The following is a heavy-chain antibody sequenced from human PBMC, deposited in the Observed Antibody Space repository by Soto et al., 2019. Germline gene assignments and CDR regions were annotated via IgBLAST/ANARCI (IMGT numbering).Heavy chain of an antibody. Sequence: QVQVVESGGDVVQPGRSLRLSCAASGFMFNNHDMYWVRQAPGKGLEWVGFISYDGRNKYYGDPVKGRFTLSRDNSKNTLYLQMNSLRGDDTAVYYCAKGRSGQYYFDHWGQGTPVTVSS. CDR3: AKGRSGQYYFDH. CDR2: ISYDGRNK. J-gene: IGHJ4*02. V-gene: IGHV3-30*18. D-gene: IGHD3-3*01. CDR1: GFMFNNHD.